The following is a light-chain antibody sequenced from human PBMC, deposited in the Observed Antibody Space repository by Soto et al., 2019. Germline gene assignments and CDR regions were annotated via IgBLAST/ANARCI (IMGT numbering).Light chain of an antibody. Sequence: QSVLTQPPSASGTPGQRVTISCSGSSSNIGRNSVNWYQQLPGTAPKLLIYTDNDRPSGVPDRFSGSKSGTSASLAISGLQSEDEADYYCAAWDDNLTSWVFGGGTKVTVL. CDR3: AAWDDNLTSWV. V-gene: IGLV1-44*01. J-gene: IGLJ3*02. CDR2: TDN. CDR1: SSNIGRNS.